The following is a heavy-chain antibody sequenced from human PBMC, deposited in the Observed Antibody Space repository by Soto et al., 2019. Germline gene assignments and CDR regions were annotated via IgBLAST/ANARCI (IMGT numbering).Heavy chain of an antibody. D-gene: IGHD3-10*01. Sequence: QVQLVQSGAEVKKPGASVKVSCKASGYTFTSYDINWVRQATGQGLEWMGWMNPNSGNTGYAQKFQGRVTMTRSTTVSTAYMELSSMRSEDTAVYYCARGHRITMVRGQSYYFDYWGQGTLVTVSS. V-gene: IGHV1-8*01. CDR3: ARGHRITMVRGQSYYFDY. CDR2: MNPNSGNT. CDR1: GYTFTSYD. J-gene: IGHJ4*02.